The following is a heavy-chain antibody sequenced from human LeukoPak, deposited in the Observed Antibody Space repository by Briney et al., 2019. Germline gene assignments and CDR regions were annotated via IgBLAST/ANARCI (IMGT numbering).Heavy chain of an antibody. CDR1: GYTFTSYD. CDR2: MNPNSGNT. Sequence: ASVKVSCKASGYTFTSYDINWVRQATGQGLEWMGWMNPNSGNTGYAQKFQGRVTITRNTSISTAYMELSSLRSEDTAVYYCARGPSLYYYGSSGYWPPDYWGQGTLVTVSS. V-gene: IGHV1-8*03. D-gene: IGHD3-22*01. CDR3: ARGPSLYYYGSSGYWPPDY. J-gene: IGHJ4*02.